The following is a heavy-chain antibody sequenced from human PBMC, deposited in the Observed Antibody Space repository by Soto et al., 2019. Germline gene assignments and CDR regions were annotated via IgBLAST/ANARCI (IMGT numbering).Heavy chain of an antibody. CDR2: IIPILGIA. Sequence: SVKVSCKTSGYTFTNYDIHWVRQAPGQGLEWMGRIIPILGIANYAQKFQGRVTITADKSTSTAYMELSSLRSEDTAVYYCARDRTYYYYGMDVWGQGTTVTVSS. J-gene: IGHJ6*02. V-gene: IGHV1-69*04. CDR1: GYTFTNYD. CDR3: ARDRTYYYYGMDV.